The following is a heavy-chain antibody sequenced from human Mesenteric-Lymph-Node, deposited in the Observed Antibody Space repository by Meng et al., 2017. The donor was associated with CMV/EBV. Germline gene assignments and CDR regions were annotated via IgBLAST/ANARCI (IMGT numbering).Heavy chain of an antibody. CDR2: MNINSGNT. J-gene: IGHJ6*02. CDR3: ARGSYDFWSGEKGYSYAIDV. V-gene: IGHV1-8*03. Sequence: ASVKVSCKVSGYTLTELSMHWVRQAPGKGLEWMGWMNINSGNTGYAQRFQGRVTITTNTSISTASMELRSLTSEDTAVYYCARGSYDFWSGEKGYSYAIDVWGQGTTVTVSS. D-gene: IGHD3-3*01. CDR1: GYTLTELS.